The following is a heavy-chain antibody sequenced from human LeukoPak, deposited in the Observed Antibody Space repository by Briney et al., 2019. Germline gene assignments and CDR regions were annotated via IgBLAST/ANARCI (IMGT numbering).Heavy chain of an antibody. D-gene: IGHD2-2*01. Sequence: SGGSLRLSCAASGFPFSSYAMSWVREAPGKGGEWVSAISDSGGSTYYADSVKGRYTISKDNSKKTLYLQMNNLRAEDTVVYYFAKALLPVPAAIPSWFDPCGHGNLVTVSS. CDR1: GFPFSSYA. CDR2: ISDSGGST. V-gene: IGHV3-23*01. CDR3: AKALLPVPAAIPSWFDP. J-gene: IGHJ5*02.